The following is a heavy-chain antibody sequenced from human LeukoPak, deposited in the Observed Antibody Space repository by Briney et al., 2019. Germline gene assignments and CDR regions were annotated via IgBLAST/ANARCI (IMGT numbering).Heavy chain of an antibody. V-gene: IGHV3-30*02. CDR1: GFTFNSYG. Sequence: GGSLRLSCAASGFTFNSYGMHWGRQAPGKGLEWVAFIRYDGSNKYYADSVKGRFTISRDNSKNTLYLQMNSLRAEDTAVYYCAKDSRDYGYYFDYWGQGTLVTVSS. CDR3: AKDSRDYGYYFDY. D-gene: IGHD4-17*01. CDR2: IRYDGSNK. J-gene: IGHJ4*02.